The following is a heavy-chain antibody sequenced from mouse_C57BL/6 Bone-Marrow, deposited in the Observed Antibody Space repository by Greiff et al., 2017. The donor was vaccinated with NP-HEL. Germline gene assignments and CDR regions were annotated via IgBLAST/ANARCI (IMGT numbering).Heavy chain of an antibody. Sequence: QVQLQQPGAELVKPGASVKLSCKASGYTFTSYWMHWVTQSPGRGLEWIGRIDPNSGCTKYNEKFKSKATLTVDKPSSTAYMQLSSLTSEDSAVLEYERELLITQVVATECWGKGTTVTVSS. V-gene: IGHV1-72*01. CDR1: GYTFTSYW. D-gene: IGHD1-1*01. CDR2: IDPNSGCT. CDR3: ERELLITQVVATEC. J-gene: IGHJ2*01.